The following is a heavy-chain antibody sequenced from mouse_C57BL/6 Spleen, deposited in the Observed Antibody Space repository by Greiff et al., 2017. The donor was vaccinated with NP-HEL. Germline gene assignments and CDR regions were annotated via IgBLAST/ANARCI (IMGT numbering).Heavy chain of an antibody. CDR3: ARSPPPARGAPYAMDY. Sequence: EVQLQQSGPELVKPGASVKISCKASGYTFTDYYMNWVKQSHGKSLEWIGDINPNNGGTSYNQKFKGKATLTVDKSSSTAYMELRSLTSEDSAVYYCARSPPPARGAPYAMDYWGQGTSVTVSS. V-gene: IGHV1-26*01. J-gene: IGHJ4*01. CDR2: INPNNGGT. CDR1: GYTFTDYY.